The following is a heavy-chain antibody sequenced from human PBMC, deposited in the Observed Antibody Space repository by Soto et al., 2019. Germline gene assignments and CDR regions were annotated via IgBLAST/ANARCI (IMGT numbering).Heavy chain of an antibody. J-gene: IGHJ4*02. Sequence: QVQLVESGGGLVKPGGSLRLSCAASGFTFSDYYMSWIRQAPGKGLEWVSYISSSSSYTNYAESVKGRFTISRDNAKNSLYLQMNSLRAEDTAVYYCASQVHGYRIMALEYWGQGTLVTVSS. CDR1: GFTFSDYY. CDR3: ASQVHGYRIMALEY. V-gene: IGHV3-11*05. D-gene: IGHD5-12*01. CDR2: ISSSSSYT.